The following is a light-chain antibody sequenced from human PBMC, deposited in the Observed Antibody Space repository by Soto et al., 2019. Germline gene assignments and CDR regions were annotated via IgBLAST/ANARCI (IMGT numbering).Light chain of an antibody. CDR2: WAS. J-gene: IGKJ1*01. V-gene: IGKV4-1*01. CDR3: HQYYSKPHT. Sequence: DIVMTQSPDSLAVSLGERATLNCKSSQSILYTSSKRNYLAWYQYKPGQPPKLLVYWASTRESGVPARFSGGGSETDFPVTISSLQAEVWAVYYCHQYYSKPHTFGQGTSVEIK. CDR1: QSILYTSSKRNY.